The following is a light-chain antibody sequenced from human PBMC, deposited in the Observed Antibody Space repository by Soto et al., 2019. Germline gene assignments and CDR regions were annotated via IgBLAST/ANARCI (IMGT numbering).Light chain of an antibody. V-gene: IGLV2-14*03. Sequence: QSALTQPASLSGSPGQSITISCTGTSSDIGSYNYVSWYQQHPGKAPKLMIFDVSYRPSGISDRFSGSNSGNTASLTISGLQPDDEADYYCSSYGASSTRFGGGTKVTVL. CDR3: SSYGASSTR. J-gene: IGLJ3*02. CDR2: DVS. CDR1: SSDIGSYNY.